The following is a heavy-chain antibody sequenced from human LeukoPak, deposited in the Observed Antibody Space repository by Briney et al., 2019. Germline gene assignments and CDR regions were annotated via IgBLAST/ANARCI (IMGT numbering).Heavy chain of an antibody. CDR2: MNPNSGNT. J-gene: IGHJ4*02. CDR3: ASSRSMIGLGGGFDY. V-gene: IGHV1-8*03. CDR1: GYTLSEIA. D-gene: IGHD3-22*01. Sequence: GASVKVSCKVSGYTLSEIAIHWVRQAPGKGLEWMGWMNPNSGNTGYAQKFQGRVTITRNTSISTAYMELSSLRSEDTAVYYCASSRSMIGLGGGFDYWGQGTLVTVSS.